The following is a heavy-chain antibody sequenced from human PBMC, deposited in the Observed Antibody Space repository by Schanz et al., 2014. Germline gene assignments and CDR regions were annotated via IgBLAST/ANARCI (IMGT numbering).Heavy chain of an antibody. CDR3: AKVAPAAAYLDS. D-gene: IGHD2-2*01. J-gene: IGHJ4*02. Sequence: QVQLVESGGGLVKPGGSLRLSCAASGFTFSSYYMSWIRQAPGKGLEWVSDISDSGDSTHYADSVKGRFTISRDNAKNSLFLQMNSLSAEDTAVYYCAKVAPAAAYLDSWGLGTLVTVSS. CDR1: GFTFSSYY. CDR2: ISDSGDST. V-gene: IGHV3-11*01.